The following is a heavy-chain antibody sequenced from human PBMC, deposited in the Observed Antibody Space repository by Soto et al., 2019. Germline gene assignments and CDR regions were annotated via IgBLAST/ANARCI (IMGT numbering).Heavy chain of an antibody. J-gene: IGHJ4*02. Sequence: QVQLVQSGAEVKKPGASVKVFCKASGYTFTDYAIHWVRQAPGQRLELMGGIAPGNGNTKYSQNFQGRVTITRDTAATTAYMELSSLRSEDTAVYYCAKGSRMWTPDYWGQGTLVTVSS. CDR3: AKGSRMWTPDY. CDR1: GYTFTDYA. D-gene: IGHD2-21*01. V-gene: IGHV1-3*01. CDR2: IAPGNGNT.